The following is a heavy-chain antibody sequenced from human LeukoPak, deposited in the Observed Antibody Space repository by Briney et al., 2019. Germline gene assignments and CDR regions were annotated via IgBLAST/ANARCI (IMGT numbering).Heavy chain of an antibody. CDR3: ASLTRDY. CDR2: IHSGDNT. D-gene: IGHD4/OR15-4a*01. J-gene: IGHJ4*02. V-gene: IGHV3-53*01. Sequence: GGSLRLSCVASGFTVSCNYMIWVAQAPGKGLVWVSVIHSGDNTYYADSVKGRFTISRDNSKNTFYLQMDSLRVEDTAVYYCASLTRDYWGQGTLVTVSS. CDR1: GFTVSCNY.